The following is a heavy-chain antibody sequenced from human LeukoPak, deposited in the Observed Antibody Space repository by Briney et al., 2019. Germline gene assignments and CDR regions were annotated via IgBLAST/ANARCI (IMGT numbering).Heavy chain of an antibody. J-gene: IGHJ6*03. CDR1: GYTFTSYG. D-gene: IGHD3-10*01. CDR2: ISAYNGNT. CDR3: ATGIYGSGRRPYYYYYMDV. Sequence: ASVKVSCKASGYTFTSYGISWVRRAPGQGLEWMGWISAYNGNTNYAQKLQGRVIMTTDTSMSTAYMELRSLRSDDTAVYYCATGIYGSGRRPYYYYYMDVWGKGTTVTVSS. V-gene: IGHV1-18*01.